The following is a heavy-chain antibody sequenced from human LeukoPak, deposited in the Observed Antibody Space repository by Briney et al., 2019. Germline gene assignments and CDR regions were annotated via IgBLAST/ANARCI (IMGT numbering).Heavy chain of an antibody. CDR1: GGSISSYY. CDR2: INHSGST. D-gene: IGHD6-19*01. J-gene: IGHJ1*01. Sequence: SETLSLTCTVSGGSISSYYWSWIRQPPGKGLEWIGEINHSGSTNYNPSLKSRVTISVDTSKNQFSLKLSSVTAADTAVYYCARGRRQWLVLGYFQHWGQGTLVTVSS. CDR3: ARGRRQWLVLGYFQH. V-gene: IGHV4-34*01.